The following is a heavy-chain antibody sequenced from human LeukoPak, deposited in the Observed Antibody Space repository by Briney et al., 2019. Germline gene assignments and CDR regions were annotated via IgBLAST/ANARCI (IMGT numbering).Heavy chain of an antibody. D-gene: IGHD2/OR15-2a*01. CDR2: IIPTFGTA. CDR3: ARAFWSWPGPIYYYYYMDV. V-gene: IGHV1-69*05. J-gene: IGHJ6*03. CDR1: GGTFSSYA. Sequence: SVKVSCKASGGTFSSYAISWVRQAPGQGLEWMGGIIPTFGTANYAQKFQGRVTITTDESTSTAYMELSSLRSEDTAVYYCARAFWSWPGPIYYYYYMDVWGKGTTVTVSS.